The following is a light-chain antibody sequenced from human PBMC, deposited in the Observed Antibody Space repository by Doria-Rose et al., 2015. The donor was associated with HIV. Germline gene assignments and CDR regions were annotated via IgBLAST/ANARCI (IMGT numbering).Light chain of an antibody. CDR2: GAS. V-gene: IGKV1-16*02. CDR3: QQYRSYPIT. J-gene: IGKJ5*01. Sequence: RVTITCRASQDITNHLAWFQQRPGKAPKILIYGASSLQRGVPAKFSGSGYETEFTLTISSLQPEDFATYYCQQYRSYPITFGQGTRLEIK. CDR1: QDITNH.